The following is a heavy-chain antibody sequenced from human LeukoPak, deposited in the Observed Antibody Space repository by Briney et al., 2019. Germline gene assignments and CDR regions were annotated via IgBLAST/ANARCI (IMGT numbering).Heavy chain of an antibody. CDR3: ARASFPPWGTNGVSDWFDP. CDR1: GGSVSSSY. V-gene: IGHV4-59*02. D-gene: IGHD2-8*01. CDR2: IFYNGGT. J-gene: IGHJ5*02. Sequence: SETLSLTCTVSGGSVSSSYWSWIRQPPGKGLEWIGYIFYNGGTQYSPSLSSRVTISVDTSKNQFSLKLSSVTAADTAVYHCARASFPPWGTNGVSDWFDPWGQGTLVTVSS.